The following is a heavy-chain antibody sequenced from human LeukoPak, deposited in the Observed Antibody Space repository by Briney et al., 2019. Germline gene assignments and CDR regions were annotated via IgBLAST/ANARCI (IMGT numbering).Heavy chain of an antibody. CDR1: GFTFSSYG. CDR2: IWYDGSNK. CDR3: ARGREDYYDSSGYAP. V-gene: IGHV3-33*08. J-gene: IGHJ5*02. Sequence: PGGSLRLSCAASGFTFSSYGMHWVRQAPGKGLEWVAVIWYDGSNKYYADSVKGRFTISRENSKNTLYLQMNSLRAADTAVYYCARGREDYYDSSGYAPWGQGTLVTVSS. D-gene: IGHD3-22*01.